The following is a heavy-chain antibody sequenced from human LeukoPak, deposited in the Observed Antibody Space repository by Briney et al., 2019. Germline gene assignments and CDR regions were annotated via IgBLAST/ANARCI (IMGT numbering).Heavy chain of an antibody. J-gene: IGHJ3*02. CDR1: GFTFSSYA. D-gene: IGHD2-15*01. Sequence: GGSLRLSCAASGFTFSSYAMSWVRQAPGKGLEWVSGISGSGDSTFYADSVKGRFTISRDNSKNTLYLQMNSLRAEDTAVYYCAKEFSGVGDAFDIWGRGTMVIVS. V-gene: IGHV3-23*01. CDR3: AKEFSGVGDAFDI. CDR2: ISGSGDST.